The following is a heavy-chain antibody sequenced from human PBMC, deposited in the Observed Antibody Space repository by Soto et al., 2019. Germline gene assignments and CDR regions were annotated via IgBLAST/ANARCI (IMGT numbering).Heavy chain of an antibody. CDR1: GGSINNYY. Sequence: QVQLQESGPGLVKPSETLSLTCTVSGGSINNYYWSWIRQPPGKGLEWIGYIYYSGSTNYNPSLESRVTRSVDTSTNQFSLKLSSVTAADTAVYYCARRYRGNFDYWGQGTLVTVSS. CDR3: ARRYRGNFDY. CDR2: IYYSGST. V-gene: IGHV4-59*01. D-gene: IGHD1-26*01. J-gene: IGHJ4*02.